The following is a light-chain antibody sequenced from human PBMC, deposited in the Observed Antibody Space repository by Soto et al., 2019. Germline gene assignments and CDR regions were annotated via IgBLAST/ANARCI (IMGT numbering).Light chain of an antibody. J-gene: IGKJ1*01. CDR1: QSISTY. CDR2: DAS. CDR3: QHRSNGWT. V-gene: IGKV3-11*01. Sequence: EIVLTQSPATLSLSPGERDTLSCRASQSISTYFAWYQQKAGQAPRLLIYDASNRATGIPARFSGSGSGKDFTLTISSLEPDDFAVYYGQHRSNGWTFGQGTKVEIK.